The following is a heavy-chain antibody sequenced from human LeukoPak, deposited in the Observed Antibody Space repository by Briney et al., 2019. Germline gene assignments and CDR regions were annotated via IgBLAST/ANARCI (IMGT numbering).Heavy chain of an antibody. V-gene: IGHV4-34*01. D-gene: IGHD5-24*01. J-gene: IGHJ4*02. CDR1: GGSFSGYY. CDR2: INHSGST. Sequence: PSETLSLTCAVYGGSFSGYYWSWIRQPPGKGLEWIGEINHSGSTYYNPSLKSRVTISVDTSKNQFSLKLSSVTAADTAVYYCARGGEMATEPAGYWGQGTLVTVSS. CDR3: ARGGEMATEPAGY.